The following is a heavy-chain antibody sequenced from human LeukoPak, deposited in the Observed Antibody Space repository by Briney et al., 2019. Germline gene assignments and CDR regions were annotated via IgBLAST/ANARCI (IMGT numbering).Heavy chain of an antibody. J-gene: IGHJ5*02. CDR3: ARGASGSYSNWFDP. CDR2: ISAYNGNT. CDR1: GYSFTSYG. Sequence: GESLKISCKGSGYSFTSYGISWVRQAPGQGLEWMGWISAYNGNTNYAQKLQGRVTMTTDTSTSTAYMELRSLRSDDTAVYYCARGASGSYSNWFDPWGQGTLVTVSS. D-gene: IGHD1-26*01. V-gene: IGHV1-18*01.